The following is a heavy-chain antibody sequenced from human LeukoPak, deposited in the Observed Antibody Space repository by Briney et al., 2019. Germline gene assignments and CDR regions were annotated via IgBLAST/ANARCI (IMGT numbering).Heavy chain of an antibody. V-gene: IGHV3-21*04. D-gene: IGHD3-22*01. CDR1: GFTFNTYS. CDR2: ISSSSSYT. Sequence: GGSLRLSCAASGFTFNTYSVNWVRQAPGKGLEWVSYISSSSSYTNYADSVKGRFTISRDNAKNSLYLQMNSLRAEDTAVYYCARGALGSGYSDAFDIWGQGTMVTVSS. CDR3: ARGALGSGYSDAFDI. J-gene: IGHJ3*02.